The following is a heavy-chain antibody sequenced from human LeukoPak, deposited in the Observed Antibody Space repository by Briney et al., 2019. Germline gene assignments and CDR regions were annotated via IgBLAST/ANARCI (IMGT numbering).Heavy chain of an antibody. J-gene: IGHJ3*02. V-gene: IGHV3-23*01. CDR1: GFTFSRYA. D-gene: IGHD6-19*01. CDR2: ISGSGGST. CDR3: AKDGGLVLSSNDAFDM. Sequence: GGSLRLSCAASGFTFSRYAMKWVRQAPGRGVEWVSGISGSGGSTYYADSVKGRFTISRDNSKNTLYLQMNSLRAEDTAVYYCAKDGGLVLSSNDAFDMWGQGTMVTVSS.